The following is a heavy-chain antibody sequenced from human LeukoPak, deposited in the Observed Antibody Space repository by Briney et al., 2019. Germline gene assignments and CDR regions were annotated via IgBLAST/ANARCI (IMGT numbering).Heavy chain of an antibody. Sequence: GGSLRLSCAASGFTFSSYGMHWVRQAPGKGLEWVAVIWYDGSDKYYADSAKGRFTISRDNSKNTLSLQMNSLRAEDTAVYYCARVPIWFGELSFDYWGQGTLVTVSS. CDR2: IWYDGSDK. D-gene: IGHD3-10*01. J-gene: IGHJ4*02. CDR3: ARVPIWFGELSFDY. V-gene: IGHV3-33*01. CDR1: GFTFSSYG.